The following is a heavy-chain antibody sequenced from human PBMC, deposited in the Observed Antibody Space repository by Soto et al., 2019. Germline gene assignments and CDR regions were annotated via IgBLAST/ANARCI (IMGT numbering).Heavy chain of an antibody. CDR3: ARPSYYYYYYMDV. J-gene: IGHJ6*03. CDR1: GFTFSSYA. V-gene: IGHV3-23*01. CDR2: ISGSGGST. Sequence: GESLKISCAASGFTFSSYAMSWVRQAPGKGLEWVSAISGSGGSTYYADSVKGRFTISRDNSKNTLYLQMNSLRAEDSAVYYCARPSYYYYYYMDVWGKGTTVTVSS.